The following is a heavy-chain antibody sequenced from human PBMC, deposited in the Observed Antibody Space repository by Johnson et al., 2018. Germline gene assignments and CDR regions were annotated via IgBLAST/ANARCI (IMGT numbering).Heavy chain of an antibody. CDR1: GFTVSSNY. CDR2: IYSGGST. Sequence: VQLVQSGGGVVQPGRSPRLSCAASGFTVSSNYMSWVRQAPGKGLEWVSVIYSGGSTYYADSVTGRFTSSRDNSKNTLYPQMNSLRAEDTALYYCAGGYGDYGHGLDVWGQGTTVTVSS. D-gene: IGHD4-17*01. J-gene: IGHJ6*02. CDR3: AGGYGDYGHGLDV. V-gene: IGHV3-66*01.